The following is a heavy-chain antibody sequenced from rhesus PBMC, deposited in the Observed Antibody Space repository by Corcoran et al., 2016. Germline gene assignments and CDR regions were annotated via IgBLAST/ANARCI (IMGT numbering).Heavy chain of an antibody. CDR3: VRVGSSWSEWDTVGTEWYFDL. CDR1: GYSIISGYY. J-gene: IGHJ2*01. CDR2: SYGNGGSN. Sequence: QVQLPESGPGLVKPSETLSLTCAVSGYSIISGYYWGWNRQPPGKGLEWIGSSYGNGGSNYLNQSLKSRVTLSVDTSKNQCSLKLSSVTAADTAVYYCVRVGSSWSEWDTVGTEWYFDLWGPGTPITISS. V-gene: IGHV4S14*01. D-gene: IGHD5-42*01.